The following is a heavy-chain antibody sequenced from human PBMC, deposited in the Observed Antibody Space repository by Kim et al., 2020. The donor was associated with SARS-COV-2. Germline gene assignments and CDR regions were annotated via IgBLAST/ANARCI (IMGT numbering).Heavy chain of an antibody. CDR1: GGSISSYY. CDR3: ARVIPAGRALDI. CDR2: IYYSGST. Sequence: SETLSLTCTVSGGSISSYYWSWIRQPPGKGLEWIGNIYYSGSTNYNPSLKSRVTISVDTYKNQFSLKLSSVTAADTAVYYCARVIPAGRALDIWGQGTMV. V-gene: IGHV4-59*01. D-gene: IGHD3-10*01. J-gene: IGHJ3*02.